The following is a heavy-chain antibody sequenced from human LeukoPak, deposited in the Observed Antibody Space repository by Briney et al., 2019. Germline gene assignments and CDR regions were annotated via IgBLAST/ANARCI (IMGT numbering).Heavy chain of an antibody. CDR2: INSDGRST. D-gene: IGHD5-18*01. CDR3: ARGWIQLWSPFDY. V-gene: IGHV3-74*01. J-gene: IGHJ4*02. Sequence: GGSLRLSCVASGFTFSRYWMHWVRQAPGKGLVWVSRINSDGRSTNYADSVKGRFSISRDNAENTLYLQMNSLRVEDTPVYYCARGWIQLWSPFDYWGQGTLVTVSS. CDR1: GFTFSRYW.